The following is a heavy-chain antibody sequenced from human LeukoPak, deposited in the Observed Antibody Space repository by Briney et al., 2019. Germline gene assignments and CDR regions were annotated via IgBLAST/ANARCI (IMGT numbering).Heavy chain of an antibody. CDR2: IKSKTDGGTT. J-gene: IGHJ3*01. CDR1: GFTVNNAW. Sequence: GGSLRLSCAASGFTVNNAWMTWVRQAPGKGLEWVGRIKSKTDGGTTDFAAPVNGRFTISRDDSENTLYLQMNSLEAEDTAIYYCTTARGYSAYEYWGRGTMVTVSS. D-gene: IGHD5-12*01. V-gene: IGHV3-15*01. CDR3: TTARGYSAYEY.